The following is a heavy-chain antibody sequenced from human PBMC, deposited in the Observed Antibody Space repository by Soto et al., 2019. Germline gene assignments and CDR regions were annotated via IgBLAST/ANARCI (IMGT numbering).Heavy chain of an antibody. CDR1: GGSITTIDYY. CDR3: ARGYSSGWYSY. D-gene: IGHD6-19*01. Sequence: PSETLSLTCTVSGGSITTIDYYCTWIRQLPGEGLEWIAYIHHAGPTYYNPSLQSRITISVDTSQNQFSLKLSSVTAADTAVYYCARGYSSGWYSYWGQGTLVTVSS. J-gene: IGHJ4*02. CDR2: IHHAGPT. V-gene: IGHV4-31*03.